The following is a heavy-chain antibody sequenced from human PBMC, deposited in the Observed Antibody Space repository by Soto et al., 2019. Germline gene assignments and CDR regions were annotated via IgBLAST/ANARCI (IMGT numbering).Heavy chain of an antibody. Sequence: GGSLRLSCAASGFTFSSHPMSWVRQAPGKGLEWVSAIAESGDGTAYIDSVKGRFTISRDNFKNTLYLQMNSLRAEDTAAYYCANRLGNYFLSGLPFDLWGQGTMVTVSS. CDR2: IAESGDGT. CDR3: ANRLGNYFLSGLPFDL. CDR1: GFTFSSHP. V-gene: IGHV3-23*01. J-gene: IGHJ3*01. D-gene: IGHD1-26*01.